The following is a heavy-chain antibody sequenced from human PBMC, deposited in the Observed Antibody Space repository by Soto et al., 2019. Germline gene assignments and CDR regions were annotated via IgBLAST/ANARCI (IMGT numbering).Heavy chain of an antibody. D-gene: IGHD2-2*01. V-gene: IGHV4-59*08. J-gene: IGHJ5*02. CDR2: IYYSEST. CDR3: ARATIVLVPAAMVSHWFDP. Sequence: SETLSLTCTVSGGSISGDYWSWVRQPPGKGLEWIGYIYYSESTYYNPSLKSRVTISVDTSKNQFSLKLSSVTAADTAVYYCARATIVLVPAAMVSHWFDPWGQGTLVTVSS. CDR1: GGSISGDY.